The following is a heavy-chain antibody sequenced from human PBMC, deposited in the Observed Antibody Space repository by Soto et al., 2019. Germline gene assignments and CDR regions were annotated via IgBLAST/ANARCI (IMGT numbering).Heavy chain of an antibody. J-gene: IGHJ4*02. CDR2: INAYNGNT. V-gene: IGHV1-18*01. CDR3: ARDSGYGIFDY. CDR1: GYTFTSYA. Sequence: QVQLVQSGAEVKKPGPSVKVSCKASGYTFTSYAISWVRQAPGQGLEWMGWINAYNGNTTYAQKLQGRVTLTTDTSTSTAYTELRSLRSDDTAVYYWARDSGYGIFDYWGQGTLVTFSS. D-gene: IGHD5-12*01.